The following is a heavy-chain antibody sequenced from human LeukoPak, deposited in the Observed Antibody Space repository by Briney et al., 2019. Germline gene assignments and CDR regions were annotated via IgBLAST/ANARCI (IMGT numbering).Heavy chain of an antibody. Sequence: SQTLSLTCTVSGGSISSGGYYWSWNRQPPGKGLGWSGYIYHSGSTYYNPSLKSRVTISVDRPKNQFSLKLSSVTAADTAVYYCAYFWSGSHTTEYFQHWGQGTLVTVSS. D-gene: IGHD3-3*01. CDR1: GGSISSGGYY. CDR2: IYHSGST. V-gene: IGHV4-30-2*01. J-gene: IGHJ1*01. CDR3: AYFWSGSHTTEYFQH.